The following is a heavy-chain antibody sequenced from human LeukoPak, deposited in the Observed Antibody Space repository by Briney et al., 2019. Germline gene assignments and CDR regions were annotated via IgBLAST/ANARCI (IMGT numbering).Heavy chain of an antibody. CDR3: ARAEGSSWINWFDP. CDR2: INPNSGGT. D-gene: IGHD6-13*01. V-gene: IGHV1-2*02. J-gene: IGHJ5*02. CDR1: GYTFTGYY. Sequence: GASVKVSCKASGYTFTGYYMHWVRQAPGQGLEWMGWINPNSGGTNYAQKLQGRVTMTTDTSTSTAYMELRSLRSDDTAVYYCARAEGSSWINWFDPWGQGTLVTVSS.